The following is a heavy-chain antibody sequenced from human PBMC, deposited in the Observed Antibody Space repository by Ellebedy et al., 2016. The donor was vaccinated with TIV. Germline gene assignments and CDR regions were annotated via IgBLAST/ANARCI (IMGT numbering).Heavy chain of an antibody. V-gene: IGHV5-51*01. D-gene: IGHD1-7*01. CDR1: GYNFKNYW. CDR3: ARRAGTTNWFDP. J-gene: IGHJ5*02. CDR2: IYPGDSDT. Sequence: PGGSLRLSCKGSGYNFKNYWIGWARQMPGKGLEWMGIIYPGDSDTRYSPSFQGQVTFSVDKSISTAYLQWSSLKASDTAIYYCARRAGTTNWFDPWGQGTLVTVSS.